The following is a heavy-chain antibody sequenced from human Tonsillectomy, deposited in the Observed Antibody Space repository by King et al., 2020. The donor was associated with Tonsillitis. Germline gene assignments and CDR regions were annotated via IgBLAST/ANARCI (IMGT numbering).Heavy chain of an antibody. V-gene: IGHV4-31*03. D-gene: IGHD2-15*01. CDR3: ARVRGSLATVNCSGGSCYGGYFDY. CDR1: GGSISSGGYY. Sequence: QLQESGPGLVKPSQTLSLTCTVSGGSISSGGYYWSWIRQHPGKGLEWIGYIYYSGSTYYNPSLKSRVTISVDTSKNQFSLKLSSVTAADTAVYYCARVRGSLATVNCSGGSCYGGYFDYWGQGTLVTVSS. CDR2: IYYSGST. J-gene: IGHJ4*02.